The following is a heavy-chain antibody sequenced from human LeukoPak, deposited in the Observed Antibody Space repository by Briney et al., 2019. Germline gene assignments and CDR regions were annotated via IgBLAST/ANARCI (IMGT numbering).Heavy chain of an antibody. CDR3: ARDRVVVVPAAIEYYYYMDV. J-gene: IGHJ6*03. V-gene: IGHV1-2*02. D-gene: IGHD2-2*01. CDR1: GYTFTSYD. Sequence: ASVKVSCKASGYTFTSYDINWVRQATGQGLEWMGWMNPNSGGTNYAQKFQGRVTMTRDTSISTAYMELSRLRSDDTAVYYCARDRVVVVPAAIEYYYYMDVWGKGTTVTVSS. CDR2: MNPNSGGT.